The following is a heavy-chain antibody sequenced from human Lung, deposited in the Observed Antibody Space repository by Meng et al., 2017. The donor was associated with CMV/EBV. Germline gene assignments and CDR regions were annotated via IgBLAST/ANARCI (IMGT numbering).Heavy chain of an antibody. CDR2: ISGSSGTP. J-gene: IGHJ4*02. Sequence: AGSLRLSCTASGFNFSSHDINWVRQAPGEGLEWVSSISGSSGTPTYADSVTGRFTMSRDASKNTVFLQLRALRPEDTAIYYCLMNMFWGQGALVTVSS. V-gene: IGHV3-23*01. CDR1: GFNFSSHD. D-gene: IGHD3-16*01. CDR3: LMNMF.